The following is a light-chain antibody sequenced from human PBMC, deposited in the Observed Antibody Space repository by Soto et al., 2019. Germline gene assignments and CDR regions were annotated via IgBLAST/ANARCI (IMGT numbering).Light chain of an antibody. V-gene: IGLV2-14*03. Sequence: QSALTQPASVSDSPGQSITISCTGTSSDVGGSNFVSWYQQHPGKPPKLIIYDVANRPSGVSNRFSGSKSGSTASLIISRLQTEDVADYYCVSYTSSTTYVFGTGTQLTVL. CDR3: VSYTSSTTYV. J-gene: IGLJ1*01. CDR1: SSDVGGSNF. CDR2: DVA.